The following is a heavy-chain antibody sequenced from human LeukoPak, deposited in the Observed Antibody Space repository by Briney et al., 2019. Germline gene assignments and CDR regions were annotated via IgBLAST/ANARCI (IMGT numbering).Heavy chain of an antibody. CDR1: RYTFTSYD. Sequence: ASVKVSCKASRYTFTSYDINWVRQATGQGLEWMGGMNPNSGNTGYAQKFQGRVTITRNTSISTAYMELSSLRSEDTAVYYCARAQGWLRARGRFDYWGEGTLVTVSS. V-gene: IGHV1-8*03. CDR2: MNPNSGNT. CDR3: ARAQGWLRARGRFDY. J-gene: IGHJ4*02. D-gene: IGHD5-12*01.